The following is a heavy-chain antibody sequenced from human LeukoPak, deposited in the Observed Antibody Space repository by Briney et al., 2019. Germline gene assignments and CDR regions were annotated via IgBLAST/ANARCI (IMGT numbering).Heavy chain of an antibody. D-gene: IGHD4-17*01. CDR3: ARESMTTANMDV. CDR1: GYTFTSYY. CDR2: INPSGGST. V-gene: IGHV1-46*01. Sequence: ASVKVSCKASGYTFTSYYMHWVRQAPGQGREWMGIINPSGGSTSYAQKFQGRVTMTRDMSTSTVYMELSSLRSEDTAVYYCARESMTTANMDVWGKGTTVTVSS. J-gene: IGHJ6*04.